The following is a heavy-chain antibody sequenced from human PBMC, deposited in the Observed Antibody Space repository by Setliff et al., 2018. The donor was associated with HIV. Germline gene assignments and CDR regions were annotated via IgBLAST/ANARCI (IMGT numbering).Heavy chain of an antibody. Sequence: PSETLSLTCAVYGGSFSGYYWSWIRQPPGKGLEWIGEIIHTGSTNYNPSLKSRVTISLDTSKNQFSLNLRSVTAADTAVYYCARGDGYRGNDAYYDSGMDVWGQGITVTVSS. CDR1: GGSFSGYY. D-gene: IGHD5-12*01. J-gene: IGHJ6*02. V-gene: IGHV4-34*01. CDR3: ARGDGYRGNDAYYDSGMDV. CDR2: IIHTGST.